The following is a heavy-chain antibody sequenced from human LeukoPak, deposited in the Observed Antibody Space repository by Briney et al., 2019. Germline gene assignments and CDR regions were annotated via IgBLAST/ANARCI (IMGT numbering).Heavy chain of an antibody. V-gene: IGHV3-33*01. CDR2: IWYDGSNK. CDR1: GFTFSSYG. Sequence: GGSLRLSCAASGFTFSSYGMHWVRQAPGKGLEWVAVIWYDGSNKYYADSVKGRFTISRDNSKNTLYLQMNSLRAEDTAVYYCARAGAYYDILTGYYYHYYGMDVWGQGTTVTVSS. CDR3: ARAGAYYDILTGYYYHYYGMDV. D-gene: IGHD3-9*01. J-gene: IGHJ6*02.